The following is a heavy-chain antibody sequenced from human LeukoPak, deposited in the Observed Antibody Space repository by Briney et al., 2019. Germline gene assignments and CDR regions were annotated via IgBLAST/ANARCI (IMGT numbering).Heavy chain of an antibody. CDR1: GYTFNNYG. V-gene: IGHV1-18*01. CDR3: VRDLGVDTSMIFFDY. J-gene: IGHJ4*02. Sequence: ASVKVSCKTFGYTFNNYGITWVRQAPGQGLEWMAWISAYDGSTDFAHKFHGRVTMTTDTSTSTAYMELRGLRSDDTAVFYCVRDLGVDTSMIFFDYWGQGTLVIVSS. D-gene: IGHD5-18*01. CDR2: ISAYDGST.